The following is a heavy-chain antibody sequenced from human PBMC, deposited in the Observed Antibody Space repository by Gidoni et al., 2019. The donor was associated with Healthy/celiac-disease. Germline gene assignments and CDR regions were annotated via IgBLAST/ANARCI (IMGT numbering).Heavy chain of an antibody. J-gene: IGHJ4*02. CDR2: INHNRGGT. D-gene: IGHD6-19*01. CDR3: ARVRSGGYENYFDY. Sequence: QVQLVQSGAEVRKPGASVTVSCTASGYTFTGYYMHWVRQAPGQGLEWMGGINHNRGGTNYAQKFPGRVTMTRDTSISTAYMELSRLRSDDTAVYYCARVRSGGYENYFDYWGQGTLVTVSS. V-gene: IGHV1-2*02. CDR1: GYTFTGYY.